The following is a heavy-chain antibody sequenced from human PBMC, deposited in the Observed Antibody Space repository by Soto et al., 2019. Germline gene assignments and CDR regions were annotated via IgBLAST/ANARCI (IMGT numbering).Heavy chain of an antibody. V-gene: IGHV4-34*01. CDR2: INHSGST. J-gene: IGHJ4*02. CDR3: ARLRRDGYRPHYFDY. CDR1: GGSFSGYY. D-gene: IGHD5-12*01. Sequence: PSETLSLTCAVYGGSFSGYYWSWIRQPPGKGLEWIGEINHSGSTNYNPSLKSRVTISVDTSKNQFSLKLSSVTAADTAVYYCARLRRDGYRPHYFDYWGQGTLVPVSS.